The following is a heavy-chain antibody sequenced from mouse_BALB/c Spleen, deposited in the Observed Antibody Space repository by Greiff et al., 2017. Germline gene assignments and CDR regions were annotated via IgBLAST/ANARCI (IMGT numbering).Heavy chain of an antibody. D-gene: IGHD4-1*01. J-gene: IGHJ3*01. CDR3: ARNWDGWFAY. CDR2: ISYDGSN. Sequence: EVQLQESGPGLVKPSQSLSLTCSVTGYSITSGYYWNWIRQFPGNKLEWMGYISYDGSNNYNPSLKNRISITRDTSKNQFFLKLNSVTTEDTATYYCARNWDGWFAYWGQGTLVTVSA. V-gene: IGHV3-6*02. CDR1: GYSITSGYY.